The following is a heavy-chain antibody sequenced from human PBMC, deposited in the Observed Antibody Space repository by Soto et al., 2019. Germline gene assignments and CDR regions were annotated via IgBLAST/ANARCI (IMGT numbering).Heavy chain of an antibody. Sequence: EVQLVESGGGWIQPGGSLRLSCAASGFAVSSKYMTWVRQAPGKGLEWVSVIYGGGTTYYADSVKGRFTISRDTSKNTLSLQMTSLRAEDTAVYYCVQTTGWPGFDFWGQGTLVTVSS. J-gene: IGHJ4*02. D-gene: IGHD6-19*01. V-gene: IGHV3-53*01. CDR3: VQTTGWPGFDF. CDR1: GFAVSSKY. CDR2: IYGGGTT.